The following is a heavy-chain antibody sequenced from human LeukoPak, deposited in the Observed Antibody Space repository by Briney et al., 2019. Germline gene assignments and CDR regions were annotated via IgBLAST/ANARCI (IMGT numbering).Heavy chain of an antibody. CDR3: AKDSLTCFDY. V-gene: IGHV3-53*01. Sequence: PGGSLRLSCAASGFTISSNYMSWVRQAPGKGLEWVSVIYSGGSTYYADSVKGRFTISRDNSKNTLYLQMNSLRAEDTAVYYCAKDSLTCFDYWGQGTLVTVSS. J-gene: IGHJ4*02. CDR1: GFTISSNY. CDR2: IYSGGST.